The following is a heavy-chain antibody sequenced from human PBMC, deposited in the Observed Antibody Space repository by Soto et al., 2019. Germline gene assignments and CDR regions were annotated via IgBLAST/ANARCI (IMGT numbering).Heavy chain of an antibody. CDR3: ARDPATVVTPEMDY. Sequence: GGSLRLSCAASGFTFSSYAMHWVRQAPGKGLEWVAVISYDGSNKYYADSVKGLFTISRDNSKNTLYLQMNSLRAEDTSVYYCARDPATVVTPEMDYWGQGTLVTVSS. CDR1: GFTFSSYA. D-gene: IGHD2-21*02. CDR2: ISYDGSNK. J-gene: IGHJ4*02. V-gene: IGHV3-30*04.